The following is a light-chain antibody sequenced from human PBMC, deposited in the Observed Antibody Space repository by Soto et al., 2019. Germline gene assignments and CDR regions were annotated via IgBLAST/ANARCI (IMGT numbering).Light chain of an antibody. CDR3: QQRSNWPPVYT. Sequence: EIVLTQSPATLSLSPGERATLSCRASQSVSSYLAWYQQKPGQAPRLLIYDASNRATGIPARFSGSGSGTDFTLTISSLEAEDFAVYCCQQRSNWPPVYTFGQGTKLEIK. V-gene: IGKV3-11*01. CDR1: QSVSSY. CDR2: DAS. J-gene: IGKJ2*01.